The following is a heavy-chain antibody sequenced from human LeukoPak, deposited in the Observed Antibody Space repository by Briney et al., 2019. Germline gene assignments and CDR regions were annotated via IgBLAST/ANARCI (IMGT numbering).Heavy chain of an antibody. CDR3: SYYSSAWYPYWYFDP. CDR1: SGSISSSNYY. Sequence: SETLSLTCSVSSGSISSSNYYWGWIRQPPGKGLEWIGSIYYSGNTYYNPSLKSRVTISIDTSRNQSSLRLKSVTAADTAVYYCSYYSSAWYPYWYFDPWGRGTLVTVSS. J-gene: IGHJ2*01. V-gene: IGHV4-39*01. CDR2: IYYSGNT. D-gene: IGHD6-13*01.